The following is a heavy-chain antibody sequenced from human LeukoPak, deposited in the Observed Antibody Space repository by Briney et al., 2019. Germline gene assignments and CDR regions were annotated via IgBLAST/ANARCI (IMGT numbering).Heavy chain of an antibody. V-gene: IGHV3-9*01. CDR3: AKDMYSSSWYWFDP. CDR1: GFTFDDYA. Sequence: GRSLRLSCAASGFTFDDYAMHWVRQAPGKGLEWVSGISWNSGSIGYADSVKGRFTISRDNAKNSLYLQMNSLRAEDTALNYCAKDMYSSSWYWFDPWGQGTLVTVSS. D-gene: IGHD6-13*01. CDR2: ISWNSGSI. J-gene: IGHJ5*02.